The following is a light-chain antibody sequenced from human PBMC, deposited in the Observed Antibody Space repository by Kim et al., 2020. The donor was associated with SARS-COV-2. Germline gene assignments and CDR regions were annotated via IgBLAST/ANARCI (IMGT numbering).Light chain of an antibody. CDR3: QQSRGT. J-gene: IGKJ4*01. Sequence: SLSASVGDRVTITCRASQSISSYLNWYQQKPGKAPKLLIYAASSLQSGVPSRFSGSGSGTDFTLTISSLQPEDFATYYCQQSRGTFGGGTKVDIK. V-gene: IGKV1-39*01. CDR2: AAS. CDR1: QSISSY.